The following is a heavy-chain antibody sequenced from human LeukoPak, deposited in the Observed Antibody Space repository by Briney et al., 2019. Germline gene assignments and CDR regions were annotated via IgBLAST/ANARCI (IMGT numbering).Heavy chain of an antibody. V-gene: IGHV4-59*01. CDR2: IYYSGST. CDR3: AREPGGDFWSGYYKGNWFDP. D-gene: IGHD3-3*01. J-gene: IGHJ5*02. CDR1: GGSISSYY. Sequence: SETLSLTCTVSGGSISSYYWSWIRQPPGRGLEWIGYIYYSGSTNYNPSLKSLVTISVDMSKNQFSLKLSSVTAADTAVYYCAREPGGDFWSGYYKGNWFDPWGQGTLVTVSS.